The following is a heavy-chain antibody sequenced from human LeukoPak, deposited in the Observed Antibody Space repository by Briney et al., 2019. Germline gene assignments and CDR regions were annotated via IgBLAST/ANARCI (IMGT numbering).Heavy chain of an antibody. CDR1: GFTFSSYW. V-gene: IGHV3-66*01. Sequence: GGSLRLSCAASGFTFSSYWMSWVRQAPGKGLEWVSVIYTGGGTYYADSVKGRFTISRDNSKNTLYLQMNSLRADDTAVYYCARTYSSSWYEFDYWGQGTLVTVSS. J-gene: IGHJ4*02. CDR3: ARTYSSSWYEFDY. CDR2: IYTGGGT. D-gene: IGHD6-13*01.